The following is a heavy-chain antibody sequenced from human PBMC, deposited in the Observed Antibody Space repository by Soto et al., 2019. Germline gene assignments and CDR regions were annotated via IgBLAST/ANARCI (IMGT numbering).Heavy chain of an antibody. CDR3: ARHFRDGSSYCSGGSCYFRGFDY. V-gene: IGHV4-39*01. D-gene: IGHD2-15*01. CDR1: GGSISSSSYY. J-gene: IGHJ4*02. CDR2: IYYSGST. Sequence: QLQLQESGPGLVKPSETLSLTCTVSGGSISSSSYYWGWIRQPPGKGLEWIGSIYYSGSTYYNPSLKSRVTISVDTSKSQFSLKLSSVTAADTAVYYCARHFRDGSSYCSGGSCYFRGFDYWGQGTLVTVSS.